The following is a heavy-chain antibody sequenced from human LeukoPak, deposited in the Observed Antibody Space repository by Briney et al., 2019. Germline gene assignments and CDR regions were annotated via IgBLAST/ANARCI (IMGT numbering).Heavy chain of an antibody. J-gene: IGHJ6*03. V-gene: IGHV4-39*01. CDR2: IYYSGTT. CDR3: ARQRADYFYHYMDV. Sequence: PSETPSLTCTVSGGSIDSSNYYWDWIRQPPGKGLEWLGNIYYSGTTFYTSSLKSRVTISADMSKNQFSLRLTSVTAADTAVYYCARQRADYFYHYMDVWGKGTTVIVSS. CDR1: GGSIDSSNYY.